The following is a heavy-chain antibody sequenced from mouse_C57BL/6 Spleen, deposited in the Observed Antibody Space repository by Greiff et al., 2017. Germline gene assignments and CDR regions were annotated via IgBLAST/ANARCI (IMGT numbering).Heavy chain of an antibody. V-gene: IGHV5-4*01. J-gene: IGHJ4*01. Sequence: DVQLVESGGGLVKPGGSLKLSCAASGFTFSSYAMSWVRQTPEKRLEWVATISDGGSYTYYPDNVKGRFTISRDNAKNNLYLQMSQLKSEDTAMYYCATGGRAMDYWGQGTSVTVSS. CDR1: GFTFSSYA. CDR3: ATGGRAMDY. CDR2: ISDGGSYT.